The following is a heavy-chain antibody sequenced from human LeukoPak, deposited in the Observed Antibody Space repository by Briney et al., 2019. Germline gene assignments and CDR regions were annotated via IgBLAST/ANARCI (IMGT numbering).Heavy chain of an antibody. CDR2: ISSSSSYI. D-gene: IGHD2-2*02. CDR1: GFTLSSYS. CDR3: ARAGTHTDDY. V-gene: IGHV3-21*01. J-gene: IGHJ4*02. Sequence: GGSLRLSCAASGFTLSSYSMNWVRQAPGKGLEWVSSISSSSSYIYYADSVKGRFTISRDNAKNSLYLQMNSLRAEDTAVYYCARAGTHTDDYWGQGTLVTVSS.